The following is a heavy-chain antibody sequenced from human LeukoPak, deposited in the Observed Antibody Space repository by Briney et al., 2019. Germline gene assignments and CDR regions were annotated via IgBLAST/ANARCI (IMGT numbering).Heavy chain of an antibody. CDR3: ARDRAAGGLGYNWFDP. Sequence: PSETLSLTCSVSGGSLSSYYWSWIRQSPGKQLEWIGDIHDSGSTNYNPSLNSRVTIFMDTSKNQFSLRLSSVTAAGTAVYYCARDRAAGGLGYNWFDPWGQGVLVTVSS. J-gene: IGHJ5*02. V-gene: IGHV4-59*01. CDR1: GGSLSSYY. D-gene: IGHD2-15*01. CDR2: IHDSGST.